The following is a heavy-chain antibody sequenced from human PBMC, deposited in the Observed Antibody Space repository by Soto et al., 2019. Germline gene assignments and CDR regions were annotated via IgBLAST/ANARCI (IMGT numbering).Heavy chain of an antibody. CDR2: IYWDDDK. Sequence: GSCPTLVKPTETLTLTCTFSGFSLTTRGVGVGWNRQPPGKALEWLAVIYWDDDKRYSPSLKTRLILTKDTSKNQVVLTMTNMYSVDTATYFCAHVVITFGGVVADDAFDVWGQGTMVTVSS. CDR3: AHVVITFGGVVADDAFDV. V-gene: IGHV2-5*02. D-gene: IGHD3-16*02. J-gene: IGHJ3*01. CDR1: GFSLTTRGVG.